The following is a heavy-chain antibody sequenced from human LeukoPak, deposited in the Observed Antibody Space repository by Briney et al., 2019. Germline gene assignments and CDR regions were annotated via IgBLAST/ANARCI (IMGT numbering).Heavy chain of an antibody. Sequence: GASVKVSCKASGYTFTGYYMHWVRQAPGQGLEWMGRINPNSGGTNYAQKLQGRVTMTTDTSTSTAYMELRSLRSDDTAVYYCARAVVGATIDYWGQGTLVTVSS. CDR2: INPNSGGT. J-gene: IGHJ4*02. V-gene: IGHV1-2*06. D-gene: IGHD1-26*01. CDR1: GYTFTGYY. CDR3: ARAVVGATIDY.